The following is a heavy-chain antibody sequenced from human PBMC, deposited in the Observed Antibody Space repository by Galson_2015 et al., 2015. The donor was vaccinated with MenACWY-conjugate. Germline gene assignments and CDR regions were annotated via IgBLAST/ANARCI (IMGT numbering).Heavy chain of an antibody. CDR2: IYSGGST. V-gene: IGHV3-53*01. D-gene: IGHD1-1*01. J-gene: IGHJ6*03. CDR3: ARAGSENTRTTNCVSLGAEFSYYDYMDV. CDR1: GFTVNTNY. Sequence: SLRLSCAASGFTVNTNYMTWVRQAPGKGLEWVSIIYSGGSTYYPDSVRGRFTISRDNSKNTLYLQMDSLRADDTAVYYCARAGSENTRTTNCVSLGAEFSYYDYMDVWGKGTTVTVSS.